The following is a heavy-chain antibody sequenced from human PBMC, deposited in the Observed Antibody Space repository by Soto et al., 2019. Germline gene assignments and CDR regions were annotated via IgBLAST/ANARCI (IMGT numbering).Heavy chain of an antibody. CDR3: GACSSTSCHYYYYMDV. CDR1: GFTFSNAW. CDR2: IKSKTDGGTT. D-gene: IGHD2-2*01. Sequence: GGSLRLSCAASGFTFSNAWMSWVRQAPGKGLEWVGRIKSKTDGGTTDYAAPVKGRFTISRDDSKNTLYLQMNSLKTEDTAVYYCGACSSTSCHYYYYMDVWGKGTTVTVSS. V-gene: IGHV3-15*01. J-gene: IGHJ6*03.